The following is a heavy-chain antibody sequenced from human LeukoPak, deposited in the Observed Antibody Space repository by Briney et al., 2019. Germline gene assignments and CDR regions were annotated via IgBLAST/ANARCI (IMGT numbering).Heavy chain of an antibody. CDR2: SYWDDDN. CDR3: AHRRDYAGDWDGGSFDF. D-gene: IGHD2-21*02. J-gene: IGHJ4*02. Sequence: SGPALVDPTQTLTLTCSFSGFSLTSSPVGVGWIRQPPGKALEWLAFSYWDDDNRYIPSLKSRLTVMKNTSKSHVVLIMTNMDPADTGTYYCAHRRDYAGDWDGGSFDFWGQGIVVTVSS. V-gene: IGHV2-5*02. CDR1: GFSLTSSPVG.